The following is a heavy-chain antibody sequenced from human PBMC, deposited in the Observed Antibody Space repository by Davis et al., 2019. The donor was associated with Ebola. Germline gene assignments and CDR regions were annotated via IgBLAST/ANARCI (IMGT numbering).Heavy chain of an antibody. CDR3: ARVSSSWYEGWFDP. V-gene: IGHV1-2*06. J-gene: IGHJ5*02. D-gene: IGHD6-13*01. Sequence: AASVKVSCKASGYTFTTYGISWVRQAPGQGPEWMGRINANSGGTDYAQKFQGRVTMTRDTSISTAYMELSRLRSDDTAVYYCARVSSSWYEGWFDPWGQGTLVTVSS. CDR1: GYTFTTYG. CDR2: INANSGGT.